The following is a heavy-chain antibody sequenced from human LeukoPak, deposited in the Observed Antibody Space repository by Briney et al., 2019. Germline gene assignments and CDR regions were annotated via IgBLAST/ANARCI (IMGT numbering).Heavy chain of an antibody. CDR2: INPNSGGT. CDR1: GYTFTGYY. V-gene: IGHV1-2*02. J-gene: IGHJ3*02. CDR3: ARSLYARVMITVTDDAFDI. D-gene: IGHD4-17*01. Sequence: GASVKVSCKASGYTFTGYYMHWVRQAPGQGLEWMGWINPNSGGTNYAQKFQGRVTMTRDTSISTAYMELGRLRSDDTAVYYCARSLYARVMITVTDDAFDIWGQGTMVTVSS.